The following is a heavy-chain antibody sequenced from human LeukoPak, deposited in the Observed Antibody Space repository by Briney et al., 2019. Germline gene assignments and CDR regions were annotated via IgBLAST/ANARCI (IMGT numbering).Heavy chain of an antibody. CDR1: GYSISSGYY. Sequence: KTSETLSLTCAVSGYSISSGYYWGWIRQPPGKGLEWIGSIYHSGSTYYNPSLKSRVTISVDTSKNQFSLKLSSVTAAHTAVYYCARLYYGGITYYYYYMDVWGKGTTVTVSS. CDR2: IYHSGST. V-gene: IGHV4-38-2*01. J-gene: IGHJ6*03. D-gene: IGHD4-23*01. CDR3: ARLYYGGITYYYYYMDV.